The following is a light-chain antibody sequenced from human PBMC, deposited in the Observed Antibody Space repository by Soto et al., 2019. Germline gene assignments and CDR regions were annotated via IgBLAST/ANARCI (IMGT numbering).Light chain of an antibody. CDR1: RSDVGSYNA. Sequence: QSALTQPASVSGSPGQSITISCTGGRSDVGSYNAVSWYQQLPGKAPKLMIYEVSNRPSGDSNRFSGSKSGNTASLTISGLQAEDEADYYCSSYTSSNTWVFGGGTKVTVL. V-gene: IGLV2-14*01. CDR3: SSYTSSNTWV. J-gene: IGLJ3*02. CDR2: EVS.